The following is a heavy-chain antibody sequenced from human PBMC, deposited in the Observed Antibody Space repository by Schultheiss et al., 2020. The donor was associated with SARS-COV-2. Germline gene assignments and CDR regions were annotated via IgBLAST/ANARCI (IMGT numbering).Heavy chain of an antibody. J-gene: IGHJ4*02. CDR2: IYYSGST. D-gene: IGHD3-9*01. CDR1: GGSISSYY. Sequence: SQTLSLTCTVSGGSISSYYWSWIRQPAGKGLEWIGYIYYSGSTNYNPSLKSRVTISVDTSKNQFSLKLSSVTAADTAVYYCARVEPYYDILTGYFPGNYFDYWGQGTLVTVSS. CDR3: ARVEPYYDILTGYFPGNYFDY. V-gene: IGHV4-59*01.